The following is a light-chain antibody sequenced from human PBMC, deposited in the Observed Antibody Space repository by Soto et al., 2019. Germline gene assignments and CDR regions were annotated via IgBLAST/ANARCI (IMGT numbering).Light chain of an antibody. CDR3: QQYYNWWT. CDR2: DAS. Sequence: IMLTKSPGTLSVSPGDRATLSCRASQSVSGSYLAWHQQKPGQAPRLVIYDASSRATGIPDRLSGSGSGTDFTLTISSMQSEDFAVYHCQQYYNWWTFGQGTKVDI. V-gene: IGKV3-20*01. J-gene: IGKJ1*01. CDR1: QSVSGSY.